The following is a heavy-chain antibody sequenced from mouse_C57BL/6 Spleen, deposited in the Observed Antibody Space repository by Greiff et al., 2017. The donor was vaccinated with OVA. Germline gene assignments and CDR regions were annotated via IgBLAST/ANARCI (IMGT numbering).Heavy chain of an antibody. J-gene: IGHJ3*01. CDR2: IWGVGST. V-gene: IGHV2-6*01. Sequence: VKLQESGPGLVAPSQSLSITCTVSGFSLTSYGVDWVRQSPGQGLELLGVIWGVGSTNYNSALKSSLSISKDNSKCQVFLNMNSLQTDDTAMYYCASGGYYGKTWLAYWGQGTLVTVSA. D-gene: IGHD2-1*01. CDR3: ASGGYYGKTWLAY. CDR1: GFSLTSYG.